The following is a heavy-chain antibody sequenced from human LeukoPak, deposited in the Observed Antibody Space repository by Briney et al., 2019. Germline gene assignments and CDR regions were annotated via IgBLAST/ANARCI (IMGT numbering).Heavy chain of an antibody. D-gene: IGHD2-15*01. V-gene: IGHV4-4*07. CDR1: NGSISIYY. J-gene: IGHJ4*02. CDR3: ARQNLDCSGGSCYGKYYFDY. CDR2: ISASGST. Sequence: PSETLSLTCTVSNGSISIYYWSWVRQPAGKGLEWIGRISASGSTNYNPSLKSRVTISVDTSKNQFSLKLSSVTAADTAVYYCARQNLDCSGGSCYGKYYFDYWGQGTLVTVSS.